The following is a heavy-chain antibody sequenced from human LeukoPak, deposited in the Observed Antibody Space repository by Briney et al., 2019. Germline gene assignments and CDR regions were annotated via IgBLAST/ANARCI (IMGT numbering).Heavy chain of an antibody. CDR3: AKDTPLCYFDY. D-gene: IGHD3-16*01. V-gene: IGHV3-30*02. J-gene: IGHJ4*02. CDR2: IRNDGSII. Sequence: GGSLRLSCAASGFTFSTYAMSWVRQAPGKGLEWVAFIRNDGSIIYNADSVKGRFTISRDNSKNTLFLQMNSLRADDTAVYYCAKDTPLCYFDYWGQGTLVTVSS. CDR1: GFTFSTYA.